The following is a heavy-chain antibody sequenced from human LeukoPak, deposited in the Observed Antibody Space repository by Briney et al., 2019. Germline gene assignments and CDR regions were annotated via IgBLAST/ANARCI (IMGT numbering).Heavy chain of an antibody. CDR1: GGTFSSYA. CDR3: ARRGDYYYYGMDV. J-gene: IGHJ6*02. Sequence: GASVKVSCKASGGTFSSYAISWVRQAPGQGLEWMGGIIPIFGTANYAQKFQGRVTITADESTSTAYMELRSLRSDDTAVYYCARRGDYYYYGMDVWGQGTTVTVSS. V-gene: IGHV1-69*13. CDR2: IIPIFGTA.